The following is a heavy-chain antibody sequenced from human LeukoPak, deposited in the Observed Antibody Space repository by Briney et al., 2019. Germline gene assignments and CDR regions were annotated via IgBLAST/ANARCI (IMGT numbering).Heavy chain of an antibody. V-gene: IGHV3-74*01. CDR3: TRDWTHYDSSGYFDY. Sequence: GGSLRLSCAASGFTFSRYWMHWVRQAPGKGLVWVSRINSDGSSTDYADSVKGRFTISRDNAKNTLYLQMNSLRAEDTAVYYCTRDWTHYDSSGYFDYWGQGTLVTVSS. J-gene: IGHJ4*02. CDR2: INSDGSST. D-gene: IGHD3-22*01. CDR1: GFTFSRYW.